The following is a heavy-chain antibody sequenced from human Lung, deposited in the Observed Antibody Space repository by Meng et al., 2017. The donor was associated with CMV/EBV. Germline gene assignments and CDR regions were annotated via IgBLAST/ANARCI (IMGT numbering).Heavy chain of an antibody. D-gene: IGHD3-3*01. V-gene: IGHV4-59*01. CDR1: GGSISSYY. Sequence: SETLSLTCTVSGGSISSYYWSWIRQPPGKGLEWIGYISYSGSTNYNPSLKSRVTISVDTSKNQFSLKLSSVTAADKAVYYCARFAIFGVVMDGMDVWGQGITVXVSS. CDR2: ISYSGST. J-gene: IGHJ6*02. CDR3: ARFAIFGVVMDGMDV.